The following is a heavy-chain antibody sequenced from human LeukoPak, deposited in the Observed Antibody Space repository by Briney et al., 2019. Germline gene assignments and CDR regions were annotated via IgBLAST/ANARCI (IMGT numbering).Heavy chain of an antibody. D-gene: IGHD5-18*01. J-gene: IGHJ6*02. V-gene: IGHV4-59*12. CDR2: IYYSGST. CDR1: GGSISSYY. CDR3: ARELPRTYGMDV. Sequence: PSETLSLTCTVSGGSISSYYWSWIRQPPGKGLEWIGYIYYSGSTNYNPSLKSRVTISVDTSKNQFSLKLSSVTAADTAVYYCARELPRTYGMDVWGQGTTVTVSS.